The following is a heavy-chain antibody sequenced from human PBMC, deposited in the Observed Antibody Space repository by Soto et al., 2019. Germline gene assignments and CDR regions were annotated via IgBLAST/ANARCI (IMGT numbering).Heavy chain of an antibody. D-gene: IGHD6-13*01. CDR1: GFTFSNAW. V-gene: IGHV3-15*01. J-gene: IGHJ4*02. CDR3: TISIAAAGTFWSPSAFDY. CDR2: IKSKTDGGTT. Sequence: GGSLRLSCAASGFTFSNAWMSWVRQAPGKGLEWVGRIKSKTDGGTTDYAAPVKGRFTISRDDSKNTLYLQMNSLKTEDTAVYYCTISIAAAGTFWSPSAFDYWGQGTLVTAPQ.